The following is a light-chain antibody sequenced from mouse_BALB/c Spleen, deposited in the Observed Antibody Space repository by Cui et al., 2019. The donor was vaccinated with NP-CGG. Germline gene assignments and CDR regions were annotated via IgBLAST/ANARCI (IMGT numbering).Light chain of an antibody. V-gene: IGLV1*01. CDR3: ALWYSNHWV. Sequence: QAVVTQEPALSTSPGETVTLTCRSSTGAVPTSNYANWVQEKPDHLFTGLIGGTNNRPPGVPARFSGSLIGDKAALTITGAQTEDEAIYFCALWYSNHWVFGGGTKLTVL. CDR2: GTN. CDR1: TGAVPTSNY. J-gene: IGLJ1*01.